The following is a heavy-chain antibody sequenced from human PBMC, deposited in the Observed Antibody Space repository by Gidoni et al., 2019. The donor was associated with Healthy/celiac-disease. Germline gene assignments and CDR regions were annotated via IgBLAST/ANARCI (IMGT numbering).Heavy chain of an antibody. D-gene: IGHD3-10*01. J-gene: IGHJ4*02. CDR1: GGSFSGYY. CDR2: INHSGST. Sequence: QVQLQQWGAGLLKPSETLSLTCAVYGGSFSGYYWSWIRQPPGKGLEWIGEINHSGSTNYNPSLKSRVTISVDTSKNQFSLKLSSVTAADTAVYYCARFSESRVFDYWGQGTLVTVSS. CDR3: ARFSESRVFDY. V-gene: IGHV4-34*01.